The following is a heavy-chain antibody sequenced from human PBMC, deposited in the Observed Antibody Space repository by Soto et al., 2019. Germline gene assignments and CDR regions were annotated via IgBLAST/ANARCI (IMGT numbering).Heavy chain of an antibody. CDR1: GFTFSSYG. CDR2: ISYDGSNK. J-gene: IGHJ4*02. D-gene: IGHD5-18*01. Sequence: QVQLVESGGGVVQPGRSLRLSCAASGFTFSSYGMHWVRQAPGKGLEWVAVISYDGSNKYYADSVKGRFTISRDNSKNTLYLQMNSLRAEDTVVYYCAKDRIKRGYSYGFLLDYWGQGTLVTVSS. CDR3: AKDRIKRGYSYGFLLDY. V-gene: IGHV3-30*18.